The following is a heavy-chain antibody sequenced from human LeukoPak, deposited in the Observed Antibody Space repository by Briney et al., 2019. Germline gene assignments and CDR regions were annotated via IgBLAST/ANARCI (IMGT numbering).Heavy chain of an antibody. Sequence: GRSLRLSCAASGFTFSSYVMHWVRQAPGKGLEWVSFTSYDGSNKYYADSVKGRFTISRDNSKNTLDLQMNSLRAEDTAMYYCARGDDTSGYFYSYFDYWGQGTLVTVSS. CDR3: ARGDDTSGYFYSYFDY. CDR2: TSYDGSNK. V-gene: IGHV3-30*19. CDR1: GFTFSSYV. J-gene: IGHJ4*02. D-gene: IGHD3-22*01.